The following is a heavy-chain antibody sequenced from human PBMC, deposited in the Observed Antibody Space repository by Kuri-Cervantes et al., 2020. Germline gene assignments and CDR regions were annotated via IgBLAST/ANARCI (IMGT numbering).Heavy chain of an antibody. V-gene: IGHV3-30*02. CDR3: AKDEGDSSSWYYYYYYMDV. CDR2: IRYDGSSK. D-gene: IGHD6-13*01. Sequence: GESLKISCAASGFTFSSYDMHWVRQAPGKGLEWVAYIRYDGSSKNYGDSVKGRFTISRDNSKNTLYLQMNSLRAEDTAVYYCAKDEGDSSSWYYYYYYMDVWGKGTTVTVSS. CDR1: GFTFSSYD. J-gene: IGHJ6*03.